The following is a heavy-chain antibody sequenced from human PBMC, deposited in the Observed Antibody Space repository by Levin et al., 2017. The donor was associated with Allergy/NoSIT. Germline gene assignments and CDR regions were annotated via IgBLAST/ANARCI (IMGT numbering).Heavy chain of an antibody. J-gene: IGHJ4*02. V-gene: IGHV4-61*02. CDR1: GGSISSGSYY. Sequence: PSETLSLTCKVSGGSISSGSYYWSWIRQPAAKGLEWIGRIYSSGSANYNPSLKSRVTISVDPTKNQFSLKLISVTAADTAVYYYARAEVSSQHWGQGTLVTVSS. D-gene: IGHD4-23*01. CDR2: IYSSGSA. CDR3: ARAEVSSQH.